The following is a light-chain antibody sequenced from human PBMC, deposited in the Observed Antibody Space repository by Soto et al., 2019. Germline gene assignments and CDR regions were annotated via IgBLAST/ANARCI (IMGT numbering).Light chain of an antibody. V-gene: IGKV1-5*03. CDR3: EQSNSNSGA. Sequence: QVPWYQPSVSAXVGDXGTIXXRASQDISSWLAWYQQKPGKAPKLLIYEASSLKSGVASRFSGSGSGTEFTLTISSLQPDDFAAYYCEQSNSNSGAFGQGTKVDIK. CDR2: EAS. CDR1: QDISSW. J-gene: IGKJ1*01.